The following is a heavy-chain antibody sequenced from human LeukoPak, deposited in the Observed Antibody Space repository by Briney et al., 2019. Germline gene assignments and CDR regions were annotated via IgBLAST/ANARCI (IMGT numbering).Heavy chain of an antibody. Sequence: SGGSLRLSCAASGFTFSSYAMSWVRQAPGKGLEWVSAISGSGGSTYYADSVKGRFTISRDNSKNTLYLQMNSLRAEDTAVYYCAKDVRYCSSTSCGSRIFDYWGQGTLVTVSS. J-gene: IGHJ4*02. V-gene: IGHV3-23*01. CDR1: GFTFSSYA. CDR2: ISGSGGST. CDR3: AKDVRYCSSTSCGSRIFDY. D-gene: IGHD2-2*01.